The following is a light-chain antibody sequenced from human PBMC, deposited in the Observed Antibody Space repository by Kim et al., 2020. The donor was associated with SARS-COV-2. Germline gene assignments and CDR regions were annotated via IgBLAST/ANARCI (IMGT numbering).Light chain of an antibody. CDR1: SSNIGNNS. CDR3: GTWDSSLSAGV. CDR2: DNK. J-gene: IGLJ2*01. V-gene: IGLV1-51*01. Sequence: GQKVTISCSGSSSNIGNNSVSWYQRVPGTAPKLLIYDNKKRPSEIPDRFSGSKFGTSATLGITGLLTGDEADYYCGTWDSSLSAGVFGGGTQLTVL.